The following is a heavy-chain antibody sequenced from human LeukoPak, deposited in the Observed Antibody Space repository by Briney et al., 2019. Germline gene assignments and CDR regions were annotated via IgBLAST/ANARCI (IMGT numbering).Heavy chain of an antibody. J-gene: IGHJ5*02. CDR2: INHSGST. CDR1: GGSISSTTDY. CDR3: ATTFNIAAAGTRPPGWFDP. D-gene: IGHD6-13*01. V-gene: IGHV4-39*07. Sequence: SETLSLTCTVSGGSISSTTDYWGWNRQPPGKGLEWIGEINHSGSTNYNPSLKSRVTISVDTSKNQFSLKLSSVTAADTAVYYCATTFNIAAAGTRPPGWFDPWGQGTLVTVSS.